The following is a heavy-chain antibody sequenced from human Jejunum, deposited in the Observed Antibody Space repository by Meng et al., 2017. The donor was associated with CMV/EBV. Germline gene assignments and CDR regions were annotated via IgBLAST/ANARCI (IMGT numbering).Heavy chain of an antibody. Sequence: LSWAASGFTFSDSYMSWLRQAPGKGLEWVSYISSSGSTIYYADSVKGRFTISRDNAKNSLYLQMNSLRADDTAVYYCAREIRPIDYWGQGTLVTVSS. V-gene: IGHV3-11*01. CDR2: ISSSGSTI. D-gene: IGHD3-10*01. J-gene: IGHJ4*02. CDR3: AREIRPIDY. CDR1: GFTFSDSY.